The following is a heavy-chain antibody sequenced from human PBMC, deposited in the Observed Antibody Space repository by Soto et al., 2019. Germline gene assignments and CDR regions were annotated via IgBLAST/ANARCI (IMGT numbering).Heavy chain of an antibody. Sequence: EVQLVESGGGLVQHGGSLRLSCAASGFTVSKDWVSWVRQAPGKGMEWLDDIKQDGSTKYFLDSVKGRFTISRDTAENSRSLQINSLRAEDTAVYYCARDSDDYGDFGWYFDLWGRGTLVTISS. CDR3: ARDSDDYGDFGWYFDL. CDR1: GFTVSKDW. J-gene: IGHJ2*01. V-gene: IGHV3-7*01. D-gene: IGHD4-17*01. CDR2: IKQDGSTK.